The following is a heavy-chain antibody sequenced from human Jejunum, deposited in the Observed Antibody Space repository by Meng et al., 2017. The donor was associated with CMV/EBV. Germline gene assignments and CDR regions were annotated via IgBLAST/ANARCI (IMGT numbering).Heavy chain of an antibody. Sequence: VSGDSFMYYYWSWIRQSPEKGLEWIGYVSYSETSYYNPSLKSRVTVSLDMSKSQFSLTLTSVTAADTAVYFCARDRGGLGKYFDYWGQGSRVTVSS. CDR2: VSYSETS. D-gene: IGHD3-10*01. CDR1: GDSFMYYY. J-gene: IGHJ4*02. V-gene: IGHV4-59*01. CDR3: ARDRGGLGKYFDY.